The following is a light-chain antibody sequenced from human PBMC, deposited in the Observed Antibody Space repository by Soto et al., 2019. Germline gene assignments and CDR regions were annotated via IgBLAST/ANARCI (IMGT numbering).Light chain of an antibody. J-gene: IGKJ5*01. Sequence: DIVLTQSPLSLPVTPGEPASISCRSSQSLLHVNGFTYLDWYLQKPGQSPQLLVYLVSNRASGVPDRFSGSGSSTDFTLKISRVEAEDVGVYYYMQALQSLTFGQGTRLEI. V-gene: IGKV2-28*01. CDR1: QSLLHVNGFTY. CDR3: MQALQSLT. CDR2: LVS.